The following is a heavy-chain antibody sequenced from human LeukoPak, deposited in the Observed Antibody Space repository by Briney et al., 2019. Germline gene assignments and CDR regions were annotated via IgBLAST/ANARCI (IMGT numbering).Heavy chain of an antibody. Sequence: GESLKISCKGSGSSFTSYWIGWVRQMPGKGLEWMGIIYPGDSDTRYSPSFQGQVTISADKSISTAYLQWSSLKASDTAMYYCARQMERWLQFSWFDPWGQGTLVTVSS. D-gene: IGHD5-24*01. V-gene: IGHV5-51*01. CDR1: GSSFTSYW. CDR3: ARQMERWLQFSWFDP. J-gene: IGHJ5*02. CDR2: IYPGDSDT.